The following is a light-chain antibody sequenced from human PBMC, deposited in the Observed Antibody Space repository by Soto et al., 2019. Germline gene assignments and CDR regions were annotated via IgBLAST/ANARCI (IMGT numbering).Light chain of an antibody. V-gene: IGKV3-15*01. J-gene: IGKJ3*01. CDR3: QQYNNWPPFT. CDR1: QSVSGN. Sequence: EIVMTQSPATLSVSPGEGATLSCRASQSVSGNLAWYQQKPGQAPRLLIYGASTRATGIPARFSGSGSGTEFTLTISSLQSEDFALYYCQQYNNWPPFTFGPGTKVDIK. CDR2: GAS.